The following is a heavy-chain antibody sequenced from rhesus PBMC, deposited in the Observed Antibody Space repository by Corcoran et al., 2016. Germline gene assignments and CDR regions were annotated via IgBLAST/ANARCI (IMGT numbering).Heavy chain of an antibody. D-gene: IGHD2-27*01. Sequence: QVQLQESGPGLVKPSETLSLTCAVSGGSISGYYWNWIRQPPGMGPEWMGYMGSSTGIPADSPPLKRRVTFSTATSKNHFSLKLSSVTAADTAVYYCARTGREYCSGISCYPLDYWGQGVLVTVSS. CDR2: MGSSTGIP. J-gene: IGHJ4*01. CDR3: ARTGREYCSGISCYPLDY. V-gene: IGHV4-165*02. CDR1: GGSISGYY.